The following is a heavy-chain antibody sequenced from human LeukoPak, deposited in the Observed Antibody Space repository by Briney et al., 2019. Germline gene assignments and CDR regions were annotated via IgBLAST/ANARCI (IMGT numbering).Heavy chain of an antibody. CDR2: IYPRDGST. Sequence: ASVKVSCKASGYSFTSNYIHWVRQAPGQGLEWMGMIYPRDGSTSYAQKFQGRVTVTRDTSTSTVHMELSGLRSEDTAVYYCARGQYYYDSSGYYSYYYYGMDVWGQGTTVTVSS. J-gene: IGHJ6*02. V-gene: IGHV1-46*01. CDR3: ARGQYYYDSSGYYSYYYYGMDV. CDR1: GYSFTSNY. D-gene: IGHD3-22*01.